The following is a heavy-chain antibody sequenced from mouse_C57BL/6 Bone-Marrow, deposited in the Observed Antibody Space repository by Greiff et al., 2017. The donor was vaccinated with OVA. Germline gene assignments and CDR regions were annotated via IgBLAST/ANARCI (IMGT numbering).Heavy chain of an antibody. D-gene: IGHD1-2*01. Sequence: EVMLVESGGGLVKPGGSLKLSCAASGFTFSDYGMHWVRQAPEKGLEWVAYISSGSSTIYYADTVKGRFTISRDNAKNTLFLQMTSLRSEDTAMYYCARPTTAWYFDVWGTGTTVTVSS. CDR3: ARPTTAWYFDV. J-gene: IGHJ1*03. V-gene: IGHV5-17*01. CDR1: GFTFSDYG. CDR2: ISSGSSTI.